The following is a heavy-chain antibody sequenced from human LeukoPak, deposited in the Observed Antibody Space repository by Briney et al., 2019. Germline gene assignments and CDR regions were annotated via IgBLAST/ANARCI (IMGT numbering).Heavy chain of an antibody. J-gene: IGHJ5*02. CDR3: ARGDLNWFDP. CDR1: GGSVSSGGYD. V-gene: IGHV4-31*03. Sequence: TLPCCVTGGSVSSGGYDWSWIRKNPGKGLEWIGYIYYSGSTYYNPSLKSRVTISVDTSKNQFSLKLSSVTAADTAVYYCARGDLNWFDPWGQGTLVTVSS. CDR2: IYYSGST.